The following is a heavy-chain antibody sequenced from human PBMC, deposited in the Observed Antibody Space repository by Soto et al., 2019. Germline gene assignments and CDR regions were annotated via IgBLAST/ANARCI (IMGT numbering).Heavy chain of an antibody. CDR3: AGDENSGWYSH. CDR1: GGSISSGGYY. V-gene: IGHV4-31*03. J-gene: IGHJ4*02. CDR2: IYYSGST. Sequence: SETLSLTCTVSGGSISSGGYYWSWIRQHPGKGLEWIGYIYYSGSTYYNPSLKSRVTISVDTSKNQFSLKLSSVTAADTAVYYCAGDENSGWYSHWGQGTLVTVSS. D-gene: IGHD6-13*01.